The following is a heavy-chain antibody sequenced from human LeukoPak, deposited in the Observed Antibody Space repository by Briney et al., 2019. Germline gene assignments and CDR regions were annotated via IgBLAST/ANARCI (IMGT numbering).Heavy chain of an antibody. D-gene: IGHD4-23*01. V-gene: IGHV1-69*06. CDR1: GGTFSSYV. CDR2: IIPIFGTA. Sequence: VASVKVSCKASGGTFSSYVINWVRQAPGQGLEWMGGIIPIFGTANYAQKFQGRVTITADKSTSTAYMELSSLRSEDTAVYYCAKDYGGNPALYQNYYFDYWGQGTLVTVSS. CDR3: AKDYGGNPALYQNYYFDY. J-gene: IGHJ4*02.